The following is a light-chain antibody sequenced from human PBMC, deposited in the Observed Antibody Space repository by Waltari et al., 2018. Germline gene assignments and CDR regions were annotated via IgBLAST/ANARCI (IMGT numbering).Light chain of an antibody. CDR3: QQYNTYSS. J-gene: IGKJ2*01. Sequence: DIQMTQSPSSLSASVGDRVTITCRASQSISNYLAWYQQKPGKAPILLIYKASTLKSGVPTRFSRNGSGTQITLTIRRLQPPDFATYFCQQYNTYSSFGQGTKLEIK. CDR2: KAS. CDR1: QSISNY. V-gene: IGKV1-5*03.